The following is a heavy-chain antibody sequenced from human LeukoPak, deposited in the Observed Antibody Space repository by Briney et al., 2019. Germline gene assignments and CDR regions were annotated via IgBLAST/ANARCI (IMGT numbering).Heavy chain of an antibody. D-gene: IGHD3-22*01. J-gene: IGHJ4*02. CDR3: ARDTRSYDTSGYYYFYY. V-gene: IGHV4-59*01. Sequence: SETLSLTCSVSGASTTSYYWNWIRQAPGKGLEWIGYIYSDGTTSYSPSLRSRVTISIDTSRNQFSLKLSSVTAADAAVYYCARDTRSYDTSGYYYFYYWGQGALVTVSS. CDR2: IYSDGTT. CDR1: GASTTSYY.